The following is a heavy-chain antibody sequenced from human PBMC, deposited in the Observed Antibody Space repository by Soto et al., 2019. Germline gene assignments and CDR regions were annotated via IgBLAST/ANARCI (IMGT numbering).Heavy chain of an antibody. V-gene: IGHV4-34*01. Sequence: TLXRTSAVCGGSFSGYYWIWIRQPPGKGVEWIGEINHSGSTNYNPSLKSRVTISVDTSKNQFSLKLSSVTAAETAVYYCARAHGITIFGVVIEYYYYGMDVWGQGTTVTVSS. J-gene: IGHJ6*02. CDR1: GGSFSGYY. CDR3: ARAHGITIFGVVIEYYYYGMDV. D-gene: IGHD3-3*01. CDR2: INHSGST.